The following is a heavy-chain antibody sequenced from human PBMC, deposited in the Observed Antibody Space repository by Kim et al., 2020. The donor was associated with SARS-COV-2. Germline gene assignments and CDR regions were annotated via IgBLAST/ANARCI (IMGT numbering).Heavy chain of an antibody. CDR2: IIPIFGTA. V-gene: IGHV1-69*13. Sequence: SVKVSCKASGGTFSSYAISWVRQAPGQGLEWMGGIIPIFGTANYAQKFQGRVTITADESTSTAYMELSSLRSEDTAVYYCARVEAGGYSSGWHGWGDEYYYYGMDVWGQGTTVTVSS. J-gene: IGHJ6*02. CDR1: GGTFSSYA. CDR3: ARVEAGGYSSGWHGWGDEYYYYGMDV. D-gene: IGHD6-19*01.